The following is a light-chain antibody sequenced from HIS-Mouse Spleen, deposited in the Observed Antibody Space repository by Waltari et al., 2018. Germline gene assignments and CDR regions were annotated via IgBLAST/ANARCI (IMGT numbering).Light chain of an antibody. CDR3: CSYAGSYTWV. CDR1: SSAVGGYYY. J-gene: IGLJ3*02. Sequence: SALTQPRSVSGSPGQSLTLSCTGTSSAVGGYYYFPRYQQPPGKAPKLMIYDVSTRPSGVPDRFSGSKSGNTASLTISGLQAEDEADYYCCSYAGSYTWVFGGGTKLTVL. CDR2: DVS. V-gene: IGLV2-11*01.